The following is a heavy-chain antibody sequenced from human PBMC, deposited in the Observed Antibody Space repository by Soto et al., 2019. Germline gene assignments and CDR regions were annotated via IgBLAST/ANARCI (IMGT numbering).Heavy chain of an antibody. Sequence: QVQLVQSGDEVKKPGASVKVSCKASGYIFVNYGIAWVRQAPGQGLGWMGWISPYTGNTHSAKKVQGRLTMTTDTSTSTAYVDLGRRTSDDTAVYYCVMGENYGTPTPQDVWGEGTMVSVSA. D-gene: IGHD3-16*01. J-gene: IGHJ6*04. CDR2: ISPYTGNT. CDR1: GYIFVNYG. CDR3: VMGENYGTPTPQDV. V-gene: IGHV1-18*01.